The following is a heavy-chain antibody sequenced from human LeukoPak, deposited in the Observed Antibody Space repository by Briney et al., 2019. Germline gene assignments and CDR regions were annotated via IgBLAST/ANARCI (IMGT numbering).Heavy chain of an antibody. J-gene: IGHJ4*02. V-gene: IGHV5-51*01. CDR1: GYSFTNYW. CDR2: IYPGDSDT. CDR3: AATLRYFDWSEYYFDY. D-gene: IGHD3-9*01. Sequence: GESLKISCKGSGYSFTNYWIGWVRQMPGKGLEWMGIIYPGDSDTRYSPSFQGQVTISADKSISTAYLQWSSLKASDTAMYYCAATLRYFDWSEYYFDYWGQGTLVTVSS.